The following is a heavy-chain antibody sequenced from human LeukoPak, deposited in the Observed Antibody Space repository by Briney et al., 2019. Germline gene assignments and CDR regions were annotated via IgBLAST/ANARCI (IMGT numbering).Heavy chain of an antibody. J-gene: IGHJ3*02. CDR2: IDTTTSYK. Sequence: GGSLRLSCAASGFTFSTHGMNWVRQAPGKGLEWVSFIDTTTSYKYYADSVKGRFTISRDNAKNSLYLQMNSLRADDTAFYYCARGRSITILRGVAISDGFDIWGQGTMVTISS. CDR3: ARGRSITILRGVAISDGFDI. V-gene: IGHV3-21*01. D-gene: IGHD3-10*01. CDR1: GFTFSTHG.